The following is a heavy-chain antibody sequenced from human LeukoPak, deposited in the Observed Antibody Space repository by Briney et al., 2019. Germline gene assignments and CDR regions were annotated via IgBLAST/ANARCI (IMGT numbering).Heavy chain of an antibody. CDR3: AREFMVSWTLTNWYLDP. D-gene: IGHD5/OR15-5a*01. Sequence: GRSLRLFCAASGFTFSTYSMHWVRQASVKGLEWVAVISSDGNNKYYADSVEGRFTISRDNSKNTLYLQLNNLRPEDLALYYCAREFMVSWTLTNWYLDPWGRGNLVNGSS. J-gene: IGHJ2*01. CDR2: ISSDGNNK. CDR1: GFTFSTYS. V-gene: IGHV3-30*01.